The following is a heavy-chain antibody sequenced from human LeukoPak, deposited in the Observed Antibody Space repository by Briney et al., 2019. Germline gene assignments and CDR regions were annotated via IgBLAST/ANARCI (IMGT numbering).Heavy chain of an antibody. CDR1: GGSISIYY. CDR2: IYYSGST. J-gene: IGHJ5*02. V-gene: IGHV4-59*01. CDR3: ARSASYYDFWSGPNWFDP. D-gene: IGHD3-3*01. Sequence: SETLSLTCTVSGGSISIYYWSWIRQPPGKGLEWIGYIYYSGSTNYNPSLKSRVTISVDTSKNQFSLKLSSVTAADTAVYYCARSASYYDFWSGPNWFDPWGQGTLVTVSS.